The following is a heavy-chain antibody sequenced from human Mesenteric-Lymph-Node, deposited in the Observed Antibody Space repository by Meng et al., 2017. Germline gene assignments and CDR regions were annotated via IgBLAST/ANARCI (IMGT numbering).Heavy chain of an antibody. Sequence: QGQLQGSGPGLVKPSGTLSLTCAVTGASITSNNWWSWVRQPPGKGLEWIGQVYHAGWTNYNPSLNSRVTMSLDVSKNQLSLILSSVTAADTAVYFCARHGGYHFDYWGQGTLVTVSS. V-gene: IGHV4-4*02. CDR2: VYHAGWT. D-gene: IGHD4-17*01. J-gene: IGHJ4*02. CDR3: ARHGGYHFDY. CDR1: GASITSNNW.